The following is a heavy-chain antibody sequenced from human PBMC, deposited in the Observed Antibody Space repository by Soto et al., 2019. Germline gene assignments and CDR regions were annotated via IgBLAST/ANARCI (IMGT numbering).Heavy chain of an antibody. CDR2: VSFHGRQR. CDR1: GFTLSSYG. Sequence: QVQLVESGGGVVQPGRSLRLSCAASGFTLSSYGMHWVRQAPGKGLEWVAVVSFHGRQRYFADSVKGRFTSSRDNSKNTLYLQMTSLRAEDTAVYYCAKQGSLGGGDIPYYFDYWGQGTLVTVSS. D-gene: IGHD3-10*01. J-gene: IGHJ4*02. CDR3: AKQGSLGGGDIPYYFDY. V-gene: IGHV3-30*18.